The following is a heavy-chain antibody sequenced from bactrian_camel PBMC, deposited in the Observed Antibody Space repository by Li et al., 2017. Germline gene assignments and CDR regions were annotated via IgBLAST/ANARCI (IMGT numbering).Heavy chain of an antibody. D-gene: IGHD6*01. V-gene: IGHV3S53*01. CDR2: IKTDGMR. J-gene: IGHJ7*01. Sequence: HVQLVESGGGSVEAGGSLRLSCAAPGYIVSGYFMAWFRQAPGKEREGVAIIKTDGMRRYADSVKGRFTISQDSAKNTVDLQMNSLKSEDTALYYCATAPSGGSWIDYGMDYWGKGTQVTVS. CDR1: GYIVSGYF.